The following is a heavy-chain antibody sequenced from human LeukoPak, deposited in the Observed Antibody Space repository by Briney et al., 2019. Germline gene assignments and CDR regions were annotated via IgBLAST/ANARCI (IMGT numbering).Heavy chain of an antibody. Sequence: GASVKVSCKASGYTFTGYYMHWVRQAPGQGLEWMGWINPNSGGTNYAQKFQGRVTMTRDTSISTAYMKLGRLRSDDTAVYYCARDHDGKAASDYWGQGTLVTVSS. CDR2: INPNSGGT. CDR3: ARDHDGKAASDY. J-gene: IGHJ4*02. CDR1: GYTFTGYY. V-gene: IGHV1-2*02. D-gene: IGHD2-15*01.